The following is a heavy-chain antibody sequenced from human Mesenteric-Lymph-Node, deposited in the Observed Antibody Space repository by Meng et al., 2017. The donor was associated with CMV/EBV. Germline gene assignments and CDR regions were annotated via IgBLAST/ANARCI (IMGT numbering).Heavy chain of an antibody. V-gene: IGHV4-34*01. J-gene: IGHJ6*02. CDR3: ARVYYYYGMDV. Sequence: GSLRLSCAASGFTFDDYGMSWVRQAPGKGLEWIGEINHSGSTNYNPSLKSRVTISVDTSKNQFSLKLSSVTAADTAVYYCARVYYYYGMDVWGQGTTVTVSS. CDR1: GFTFDDYG. CDR2: INHSGST.